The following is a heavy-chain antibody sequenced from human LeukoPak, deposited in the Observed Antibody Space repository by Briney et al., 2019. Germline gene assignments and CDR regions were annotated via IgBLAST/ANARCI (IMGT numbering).Heavy chain of an antibody. J-gene: IGHJ4*02. V-gene: IGHV3-23*01. D-gene: IGHD1-14*01. CDR3: AKDRSPGAY. Sequence: QTGGSLRLSCTASGFTFSTYAMNWVRQAPGQGLEWVSAIIGSRGTTYYADSVKGRFTISRDNSKNTLFLQMNSLSAEDTAVYYCAKDRSPGAYWGQGTLVTVST. CDR2: IIGSRGTT. CDR1: GFTFSTYA.